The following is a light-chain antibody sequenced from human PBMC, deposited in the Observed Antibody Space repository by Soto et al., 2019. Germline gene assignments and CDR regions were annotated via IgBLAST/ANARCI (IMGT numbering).Light chain of an antibody. J-gene: IGKJ5*01. CDR2: WAS. Sequence: DIVMTQSPDSLAVSLGERATINCKSSQSVLYSSNNKNYLAWYQQKPGQPPKALIYWASTRESGVPDRFSGSGSGTEFTLTISSLQSEDFAVYYCQQYNNWPQITFGQGTRLEIK. V-gene: IGKV4-1*01. CDR1: QSVLYSSNNKNY. CDR3: QQYNNWPQIT.